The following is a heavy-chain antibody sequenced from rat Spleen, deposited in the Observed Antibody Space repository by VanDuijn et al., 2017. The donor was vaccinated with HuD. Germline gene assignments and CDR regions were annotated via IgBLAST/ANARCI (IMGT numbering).Heavy chain of an antibody. J-gene: IGHJ2*01. Sequence: EVQLVESGGDLVQPGRSLKLTCAASGFTFSHYGMAWVRQAPTKGLEWVATISHDGSTTYYRDSVKGRFTISRDNVKSILYLEMDSLRSEDTATYYCARTRVYFDYWGQGVMVTVSS. CDR3: ARTRVYFDY. CDR1: GFTFSHYG. D-gene: IGHD1-4*01. CDR2: ISHDGSTT. V-gene: IGHV5-29*01.